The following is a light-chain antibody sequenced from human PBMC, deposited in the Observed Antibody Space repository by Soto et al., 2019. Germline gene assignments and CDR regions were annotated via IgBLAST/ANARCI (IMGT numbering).Light chain of an antibody. CDR2: GAS. Sequence: EIVLTQSPGTLSLSPGERATLSCRASQSVYSNFLAWYQQIPGQAPRLLIYGASSRANGIPDRFSGSGSGTDFTLTITRLEPEDFAVYHCQPYGSSRTFGQGTKVEIK. CDR1: QSVYSNF. J-gene: IGKJ1*01. V-gene: IGKV3-20*01. CDR3: QPYGSSRT.